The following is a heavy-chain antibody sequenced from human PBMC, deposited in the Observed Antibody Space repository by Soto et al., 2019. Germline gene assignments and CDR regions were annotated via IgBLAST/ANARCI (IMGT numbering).Heavy chain of an antibody. J-gene: IGHJ4*02. CDR2: INPNSGGT. D-gene: IGHD3-3*01. CDR1: GGTFSSYA. Sequence: SVKVSCKASGGTFSSYAISWVRQAPGQGLEWMGWINPNSGGTNYAQKFQGRVTMTRDTSISTAYMELSRLRSDDTAVYYCASRLNHGITIFFDYWGQGTLVTVSS. V-gene: IGHV1-2*02. CDR3: ASRLNHGITIFFDY.